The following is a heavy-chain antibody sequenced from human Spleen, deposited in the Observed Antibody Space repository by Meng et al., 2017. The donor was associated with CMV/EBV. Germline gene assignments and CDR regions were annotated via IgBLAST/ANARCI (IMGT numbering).Heavy chain of an antibody. D-gene: IGHD1-26*01. CDR3: ARDAVVGPTSRSGIGYFDQ. V-gene: IGHV3-30*01. Sequence: LTCAASGFSISPYAMQWVRQAPGKGLEWVAVISFDASNKRYADSVKGRFAISRDNSKDTLYLEMNSLRTEDTAVYYCARDAVVGPTSRSGIGYFDQWGQGTLVTVSS. J-gene: IGHJ4*02. CDR2: ISFDASNK. CDR1: GFSISPYA.